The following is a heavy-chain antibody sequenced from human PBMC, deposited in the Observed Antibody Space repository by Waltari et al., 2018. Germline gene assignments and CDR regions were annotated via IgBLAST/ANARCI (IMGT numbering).Heavy chain of an antibody. CDR1: GFTFSSYG. V-gene: IGHV3-33*01. Sequence: QVQLVESGGGVVQPGRSLRLSCAASGFTFSSYGMHWVRQAPGKGLEWVAVIWYDGSNKYYADCGKGRFSIARDNSKNTLYLERSSLGSEDTAVYYWASERGITLGGVIVRGDYYYMDVWGKGTTVTVSS. CDR3: ASERGITLGGVIVRGDYYYMDV. D-gene: IGHD3-16*02. CDR2: IWYDGSNK. J-gene: IGHJ6*03.